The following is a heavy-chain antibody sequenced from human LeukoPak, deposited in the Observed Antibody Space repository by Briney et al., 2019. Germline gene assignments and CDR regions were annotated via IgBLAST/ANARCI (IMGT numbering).Heavy chain of an antibody. CDR2: IHPNSGGT. Sequence: GASVKVSCKASGYTFTGYYMHWVRQAPGQGLEWMGWIHPNSGGTNYAQKFQGRVTMTRDTSISTAYMELSRLRSDDTAVYYCARPRGSSSRYYFDYWGQGTLVTVSS. D-gene: IGHD6-6*01. J-gene: IGHJ4*02. CDR1: GYTFTGYY. V-gene: IGHV1-2*02. CDR3: ARPRGSSSRYYFDY.